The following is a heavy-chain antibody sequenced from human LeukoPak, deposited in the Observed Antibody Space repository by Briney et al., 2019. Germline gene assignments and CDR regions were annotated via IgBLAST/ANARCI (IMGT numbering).Heavy chain of an antibody. Sequence: QPGRSLRLSCAASGFTFRSFGMYWVRQAPGKGLEWVALIYSDGGLENYLESVRGRVTISRDNSKNTLYLQMNSLRAEDTAVYYCAKGHYVGNSEFLDNWGQGTLVTVSS. J-gene: IGHJ4*02. CDR2: IYSDGGLE. V-gene: IGHV3-33*06. CDR1: GFTFRSFG. CDR3: AKGHYVGNSEFLDN. D-gene: IGHD4-23*01.